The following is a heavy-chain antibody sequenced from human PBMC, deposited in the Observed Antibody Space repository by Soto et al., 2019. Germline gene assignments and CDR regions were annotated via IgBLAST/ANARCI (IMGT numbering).Heavy chain of an antibody. D-gene: IGHD4-17*01. V-gene: IGHV4-31*03. J-gene: IGHJ5*02. Sequence: QVQLQESGPGLVKPSQTLSLTCTVSGGSISSGGYYWSWIRQHPGKGLEWIGYIYYSGSTYYNPSLKSRVTISVDTSKNQFSLKLSSVTAADTAVYYCAIVYYGDYKYNWFDPWGQGTLVTVSS. CDR3: AIVYYGDYKYNWFDP. CDR1: GGSISSGGYY. CDR2: IYYSGST.